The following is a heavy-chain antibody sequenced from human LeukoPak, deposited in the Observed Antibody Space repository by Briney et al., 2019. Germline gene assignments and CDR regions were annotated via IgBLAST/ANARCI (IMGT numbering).Heavy chain of an antibody. D-gene: IGHD2-2*02. CDR3: AREKYCSSTSCYNVWDY. CDR2: ISHSGST. CDR1: GESFSGYY. V-gene: IGHV4-34*01. Sequence: SETLSLTCAVYGESFSGYYWSWIRQPPGKGLEWIGEISHSGSTNYNPSHKSRLTMSVDTSKNQFSLKLSSVTAADTAVYYCAREKYCSSTSCYNVWDYWGQGTLVTVSS. J-gene: IGHJ4*02.